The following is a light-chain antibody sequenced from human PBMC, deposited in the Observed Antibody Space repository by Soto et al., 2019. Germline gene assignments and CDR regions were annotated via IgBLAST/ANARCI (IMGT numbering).Light chain of an antibody. CDR3: QQTYATPIT. CDR2: AAS. CDR1: QGISSY. Sequence: IRMTQSPSSLSASTGDRVTITCRASQGISSYLAWYQQKPGKAPKLLIYAASTLQSGVPSRFSGSGSGTDFTLTITSLQPEDCATYYCQQTYATPITFGQGTRLRL. J-gene: IGKJ5*01. V-gene: IGKV1-8*01.